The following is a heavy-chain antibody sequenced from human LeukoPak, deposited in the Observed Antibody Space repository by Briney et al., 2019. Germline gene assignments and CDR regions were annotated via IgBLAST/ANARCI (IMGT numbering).Heavy chain of an antibody. CDR3: AKVLLSYLDY. J-gene: IGHJ4*02. CDR1: GFTLSSSG. Sequence: QSGGSLRVSCAASGFTLSSSGIHWVRQAPGKGLDWVAVIPDDGTSTHYADSVKGRFTVSRDNSKNTVYLQMNSLTTEDTAVYYCAKVLLSYLDYWGKGTQVTVSS. CDR2: IPDDGTST. V-gene: IGHV3-30*18.